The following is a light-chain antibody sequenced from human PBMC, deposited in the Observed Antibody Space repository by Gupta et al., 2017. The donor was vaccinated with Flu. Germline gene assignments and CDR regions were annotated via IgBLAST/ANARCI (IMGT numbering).Light chain of an antibody. CDR1: RSVLHTSNNKNY. Sequence: SSRSVLHTSNNKNYLAWYQHKLGQPPKLLIYWASTRQSGVADRCTGSGSGTDVTLTINSLQDEDVAIYFCQQYYSRPPSTFGQGTKVDIK. CDR2: WAS. V-gene: IGKV4-1*01. CDR3: QQYYSRPPST. J-gene: IGKJ1*01.